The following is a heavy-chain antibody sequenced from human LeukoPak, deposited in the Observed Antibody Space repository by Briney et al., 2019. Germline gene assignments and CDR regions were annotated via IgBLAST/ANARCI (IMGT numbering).Heavy chain of an antibody. CDR3: ARDGGIAVAEGISDY. Sequence: GASVKVSCKASGYTFTSYYMHWVRQAPGQGLEWMGIINPSGGSTSYAQKFQGRVTMTRDMSTSTVYMELSSLRSEDTAVYYCARDGGIAVAEGISDYWGQGTLVTVSS. J-gene: IGHJ4*02. CDR2: INPSGGST. D-gene: IGHD6-19*01. V-gene: IGHV1-46*01. CDR1: GYTFTSYY.